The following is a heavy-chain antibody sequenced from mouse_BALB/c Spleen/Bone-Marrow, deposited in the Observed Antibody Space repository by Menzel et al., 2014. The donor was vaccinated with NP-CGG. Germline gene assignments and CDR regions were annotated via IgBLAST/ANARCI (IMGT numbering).Heavy chain of an antibody. CDR2: INPSNGCA. D-gene: IGHD2-2*01. V-gene: IGHV1S81*02. J-gene: IGHJ3*01. CDR1: GYSFTSYW. Sequence: QVQMKQSGAELVQPGATVKRSCTASGYSFTSYWMHWVKQRPGQGLEWIGEINPSNGCAEYNEKFRSKATLTADRSASTAFMQLSSLTAEDSAVYYCARAGGYDGFAYWGQGTLVTVSA. CDR3: ARAGGYDGFAY.